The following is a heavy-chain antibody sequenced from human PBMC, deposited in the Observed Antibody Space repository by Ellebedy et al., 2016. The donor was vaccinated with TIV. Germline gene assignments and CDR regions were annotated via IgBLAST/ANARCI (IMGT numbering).Heavy chain of an antibody. CDR3: ARDQRGVPFDY. CDR2: TNSDGSTT. V-gene: IGHV3-74*01. J-gene: IGHJ4*02. Sequence: PGGSLRLSCAASGFTFSYYYIHWVRQAPGRGLVWVSRTNSDGSTTDYADSVKGRFTISRDNAKNTMYLQMTSLRAEDTAVYYCARDQRGVPFDYWGQGVLVTVSS. D-gene: IGHD2-8*01. CDR1: GFTFSYYY.